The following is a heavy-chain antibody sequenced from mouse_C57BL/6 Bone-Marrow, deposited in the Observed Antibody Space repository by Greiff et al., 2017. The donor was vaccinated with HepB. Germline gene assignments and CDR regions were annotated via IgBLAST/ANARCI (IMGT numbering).Heavy chain of an antibody. CDR2: IDPSDSYT. D-gene: IGHD2-2*01. CDR3: ARDLLWLRRDY. Sequence: QVQLQQPGAELVRPGTSVKLSCKASGYTFTSYWMHWVKQRPGQGLEWIGVIDPSDSYTNYNQKFKGKATVTVDTSSSTAYMQLSSLTSEDSAVYYCARDLLWLRRDYWGQGTTVTVSS. J-gene: IGHJ2*01. CDR1: GYTFTSYW. V-gene: IGHV1-59*01.